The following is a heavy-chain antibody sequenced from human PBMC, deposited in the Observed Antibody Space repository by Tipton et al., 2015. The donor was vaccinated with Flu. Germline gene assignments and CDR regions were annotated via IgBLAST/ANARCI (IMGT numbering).Heavy chain of an antibody. V-gene: IGHV4-61*02. D-gene: IGHD3-16*01. Sequence: TLSLTCTVSGGSVSSGRYYWSWLRQTAGKGLEWIGRIYTTGDTNYNPSLESRVTISVDTSKKQFSLKLKSMTAADTAAYYCAREFLFFGELSTAYYFDSWGQGTLVTVSS. J-gene: IGHJ4*02. CDR2: IYTTGDT. CDR3: AREFLFFGELSTAYYFDS. CDR1: GGSVSSGRYY.